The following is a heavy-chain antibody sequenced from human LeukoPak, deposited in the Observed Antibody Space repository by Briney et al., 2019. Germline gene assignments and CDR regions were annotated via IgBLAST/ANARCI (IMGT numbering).Heavy chain of an antibody. CDR2: INHSGST. J-gene: IGHJ6*02. Sequence: SETLSLTCAVYGGSFSGYYWSWIREPPGKGLEWIGEINHSGSTNYNPSLKSRVTISVDTSKNQFSLKLSSVTAADTAVYYCARWGSGWVGSYYYGMDVWGQGTTVTVSS. CDR1: GGSFSGYY. V-gene: IGHV4-34*01. CDR3: ARWGSGWVGSYYYGMDV. D-gene: IGHD6-19*01.